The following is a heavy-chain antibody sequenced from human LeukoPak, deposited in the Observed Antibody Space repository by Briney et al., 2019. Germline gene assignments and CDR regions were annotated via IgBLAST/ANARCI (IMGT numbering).Heavy chain of an antibody. CDR3: ARDRGLGVY. V-gene: IGHV3-30-3*01. Sequence: GRSLRLSCAASGFTFFTYSMHWVRQAPGKGLEWVAVISYDGSTEHYADSVKGRFTISRDNAKNTLYLQMNSLRAEDTAVYYCARDRGLGVYWGQGTLVTVSS. D-gene: IGHD3-16*01. CDR1: GFTFFTYS. J-gene: IGHJ4*02. CDR2: ISYDGSTE.